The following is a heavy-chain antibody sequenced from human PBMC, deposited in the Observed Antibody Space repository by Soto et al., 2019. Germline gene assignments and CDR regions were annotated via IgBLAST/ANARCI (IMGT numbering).Heavy chain of an antibody. CDR2: IYYSGST. CDR1: GGSISSYY. D-gene: IGHD3-16*02. V-gene: IGHV4-59*01. Sequence: QVQLQESGPGLVKPSETLSLTCTVSGGSISSYYWSWIRQPPGKGLEWIGYIYYSGSTNYNPSLKRRVNISVDTSKNQFSLKLSSVTAADTAVYYCARAGEVMITFGGVIPRWFDPWGQGTLVTVSS. J-gene: IGHJ5*02. CDR3: ARAGEVMITFGGVIPRWFDP.